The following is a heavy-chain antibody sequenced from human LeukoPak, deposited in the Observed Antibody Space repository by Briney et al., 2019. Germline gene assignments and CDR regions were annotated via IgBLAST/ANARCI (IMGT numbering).Heavy chain of an antibody. J-gene: IGHJ4*02. CDR3: TLHSDLAY. V-gene: IGHV3-15*01. CDR2: INSKTDGGTT. Sequence: PGGSLRLSCAASGFTFSNAWMTWVRQAPGKGLQWVGRINSKTDGGTTDYAAPVKGRFTISRDDSKNTLYLLMNSLKTEDTAVYYCTLHSDLAYWGQGALVTVSS. CDR1: GFTFSNAW. D-gene: IGHD3-3*02.